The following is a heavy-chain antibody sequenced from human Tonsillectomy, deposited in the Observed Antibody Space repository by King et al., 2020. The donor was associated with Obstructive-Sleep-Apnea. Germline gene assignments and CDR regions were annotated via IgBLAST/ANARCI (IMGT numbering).Heavy chain of an antibody. Sequence: VQLVESGGGLVQPGGSLRLSFAASGITFSYYAISWVRQAPGEGLEWVSAISRRGITFYADAVRGRFAISRDNSKFTVDLQVNSLRADDTAVYYCAKEGGGSGVYWVDSWGQGTLVTVSS. J-gene: IGHJ4*02. V-gene: IGHV3-23*04. CDR3: AKEGGGSGVYWVDS. CDR2: ISRRGIT. D-gene: IGHD3-10*01. CDR1: GITFSYYA.